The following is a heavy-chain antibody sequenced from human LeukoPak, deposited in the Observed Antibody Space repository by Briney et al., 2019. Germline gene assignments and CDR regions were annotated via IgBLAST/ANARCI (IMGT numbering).Heavy chain of an antibody. V-gene: IGHV4-59*01. D-gene: IGHD3-10*01. CDR1: GGSISNYY. CDR2: IYYSGSP. CDR3: ARASGGDGSGSL. J-gene: IGHJ4*02. Sequence: SETLFLTCTVSGGSISNYYWSWIRQPPGKELEWIGYIYYSGSPDYNPSLKSRVTISVDTSKNQFSLNLSSVTAADTAMYYCARASGGDGSGSLWGQGTLVTVSS.